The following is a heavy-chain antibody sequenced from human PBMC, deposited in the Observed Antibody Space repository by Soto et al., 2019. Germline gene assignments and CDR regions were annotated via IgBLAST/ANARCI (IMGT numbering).Heavy chain of an antibody. CDR3: VCTGWYAFDV. V-gene: IGHV4-61*01. D-gene: IGHD6-19*01. CDR1: GDSVNTGSYY. Sequence: NPSETLSLTCTVSGDSVNTGSYYWSWIRQPPGKGLEWIGYAYYSGSTNYNPSLKSRVTISLDTSKNQFSLVVNSLTAADTALYYCVCTGWYAFDVWGQGTMVTVSS. CDR2: AYYSGST. J-gene: IGHJ3*01.